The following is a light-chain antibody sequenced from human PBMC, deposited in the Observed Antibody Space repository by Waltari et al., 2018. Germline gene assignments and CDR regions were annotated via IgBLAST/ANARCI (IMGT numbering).Light chain of an antibody. V-gene: IGKV1-39*01. CDR1: QSISRR. CDR2: AAS. CDR3: QQSDSAPVT. Sequence: DIQVAQSPSSLSSSVGDRVTMTCRTSQSISRRLNWYQQKPGLAPEFLVYAASNLQSGVPLRFSGSGSGTDFTRTITDLQPEDSATYYCQQSDSAPVTFGQGTKVEIK. J-gene: IGKJ1*01.